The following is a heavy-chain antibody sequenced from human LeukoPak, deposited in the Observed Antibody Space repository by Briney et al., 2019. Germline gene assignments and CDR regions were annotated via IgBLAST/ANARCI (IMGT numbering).Heavy chain of an antibody. V-gene: IGHV7-4-1*02. CDR2: INNNTGNP. J-gene: IGHJ4*02. CDR3: AGAYGVYGDYYFDY. Sequence: ASVKVSCKASGYTFTSYAMNWVRQAPGQGLEWMGWINNNTGNPTYAQGFTGRFVFSLDTSVSTAYLQISSLKAEDNAVYYCAGAYGVYGDYYFDYWGQGTLVTVSS. CDR1: GYTFTSYA. D-gene: IGHD4-17*01.